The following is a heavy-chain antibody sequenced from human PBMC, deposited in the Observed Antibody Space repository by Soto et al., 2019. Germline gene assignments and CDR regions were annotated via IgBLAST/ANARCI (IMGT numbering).Heavy chain of an antibody. CDR2: IKSKTDEETI. CDR3: AKDEVGAIYYYYYGMDV. D-gene: IGHD1-26*01. CDR1: GFTFSKAW. V-gene: IGHV3-15*01. Sequence: GGSLRISCAASGFTFSKAWMNWVRQAPGKGLEWVGRIKSKTDEETIIYAAPMEGRITISRDDTKNTLYLQMNSLRAEDTAVYYCAKDEVGAIYYYYYGMDVWGQGTTVTVSS. J-gene: IGHJ6*02.